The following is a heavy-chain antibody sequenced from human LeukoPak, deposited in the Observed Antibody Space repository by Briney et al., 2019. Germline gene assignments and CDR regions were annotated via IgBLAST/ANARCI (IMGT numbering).Heavy chain of an antibody. J-gene: IGHJ6*02. CDR1: GFTFSDYY. Sequence: GGSLRLSCAASGFTFSDYYMSWIRQVPGRGPEWVANVNRDGSETYYLDSVKGRFTISKDNAKNSLYLQMNSLRAEDTALYHCARNNAMDVWGQGTTVIVSS. CDR3: ARNNAMDV. D-gene: IGHD2-8*01. V-gene: IGHV3-7*03. CDR2: VNRDGSET.